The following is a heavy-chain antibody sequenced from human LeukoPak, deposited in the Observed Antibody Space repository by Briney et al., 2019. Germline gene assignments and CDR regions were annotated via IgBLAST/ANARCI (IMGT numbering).Heavy chain of an antibody. CDR1: GFTFSGYE. CDR3: AKDRIQLWFCYFDY. J-gene: IGHJ4*02. CDR2: ISSSGSII. V-gene: IGHV3-48*03. Sequence: GGSLRLSCAASGFTFSGYEMNWVRQAPGKGLEWVSYISSSGSIIYYADSVKGRFTISRDNAKNSLYLQMNSLRAEDTAVYYCAKDRIQLWFCYFDYWGQGALVTVSS. D-gene: IGHD5-18*01.